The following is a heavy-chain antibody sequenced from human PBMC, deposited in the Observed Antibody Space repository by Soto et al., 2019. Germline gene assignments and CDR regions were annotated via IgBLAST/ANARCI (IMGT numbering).Heavy chain of an antibody. CDR3: ASTVVTGY. V-gene: IGHV3-74*01. CDR1: GFTFSSDW. J-gene: IGHJ4*02. CDR2: INSDGSST. D-gene: IGHD2-15*01. Sequence: EVQLVESGGGLVQPGGSLRLSCAVSGFTFSSDWMHWVRQAPGKGLVWVSRINSDGSSTSYADSVEGRFTISRDNAKNTLLLQRNSLRAEDTAVYYCASTVVTGYWGQGTLVTVSS.